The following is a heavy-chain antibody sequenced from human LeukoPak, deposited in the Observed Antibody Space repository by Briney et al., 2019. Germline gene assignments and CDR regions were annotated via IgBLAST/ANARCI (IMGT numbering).Heavy chain of an antibody. J-gene: IGHJ4*02. V-gene: IGHV4-34*01. Sequence: SETLSLTCAVYGGSFSGYYWSWIRQPPGKGLEWIGEINHSGSTNYNPSLKSRVTISVDTSKNQFSLKLSSVTAADTAVYYCARDKGGSGYDHLDSWGQGTLVTVSS. D-gene: IGHD5-12*01. CDR3: ARDKGGSGYDHLDS. CDR2: INHSGST. CDR1: GGSFSGYY.